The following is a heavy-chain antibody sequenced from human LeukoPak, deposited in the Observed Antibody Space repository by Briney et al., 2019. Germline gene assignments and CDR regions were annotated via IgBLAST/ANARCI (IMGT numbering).Heavy chain of an antibody. D-gene: IGHD3-10*01. Sequence: PGGSLRLSCAASGFTFSSYAMSWVRQAPGKGLEWVSAISGSGGSTYYADSVKGRFTISRDNSKNTLYLQMNSPRAEDTAVYYCAKAGVVLLWFGEHNWFDPWGQGTLVTVSS. CDR2: ISGSGGST. CDR1: GFTFSSYA. CDR3: AKAGVVLLWFGEHNWFDP. J-gene: IGHJ5*02. V-gene: IGHV3-23*01.